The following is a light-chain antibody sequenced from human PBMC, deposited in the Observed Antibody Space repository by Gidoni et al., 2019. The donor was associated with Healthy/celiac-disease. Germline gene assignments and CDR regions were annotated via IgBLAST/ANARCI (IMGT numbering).Light chain of an antibody. V-gene: IGKV3-20*01. CDR1: QSVSSSD. J-gene: IGKJ1*01. CDR2: GAS. Sequence: EVLLTQSPGTLSLSPGERATLSCRASQSVSSSDLAWYQQKPGQAPRLLIYGASSRATGIPDRFCGSWSGTDFTLTISILEPEDFAVYYCQQYGSSPRTFGQGTKVEIK. CDR3: QQYGSSPRT.